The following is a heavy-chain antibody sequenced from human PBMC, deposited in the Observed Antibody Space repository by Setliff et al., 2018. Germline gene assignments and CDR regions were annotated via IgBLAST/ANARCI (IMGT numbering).Heavy chain of an antibody. CDR3: ARSGRGYYDSSGQFDY. CDR2: IYTSGST. D-gene: IGHD3-22*01. V-gene: IGHV4-4*07. Sequence: SETLSLTCTVSGGSISSYYWSWIRQPAGKGLEWIGRIYTSGSTNYNPSLKSRVTMSVDTSKNQFSLKLSSVTTADTAVYYCARSGRGYYDSSGQFDYWGQGTLVTVSS. CDR1: GGSISSYY. J-gene: IGHJ4*02.